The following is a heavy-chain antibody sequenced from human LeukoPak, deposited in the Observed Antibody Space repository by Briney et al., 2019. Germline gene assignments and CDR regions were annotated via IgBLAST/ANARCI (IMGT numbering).Heavy chain of an antibody. D-gene: IGHD1-26*01. V-gene: IGHV3-30*18. CDR3: AKIAFSGSYYGGFDY. J-gene: IGHJ4*02. CDR2: ISYDGNNK. Sequence: GGSLRLSCAASGFTFSSHGMHWVRQAPGRGLEWVAVISYDGNNKYYADSVKGRFTISRDNSKSTLYLQVNSLRAEDAAVYYCAKIAFSGSYYGGFDYWGQGTLVTVSS. CDR1: GFTFSSHG.